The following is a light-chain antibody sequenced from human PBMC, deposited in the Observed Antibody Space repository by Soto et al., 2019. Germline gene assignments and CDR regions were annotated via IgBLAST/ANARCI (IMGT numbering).Light chain of an antibody. V-gene: IGKV3-20*01. CDR2: AAS. Sequence: EIVLTQSPATLSLSPGERATLSCRASRSFSSSYLAWYQHKPGQAPRLLIYAASSRATGIPDRFIGSGSGTHLGVTIGRLEPDDSAVYYCHHYDSSPPYTLGQGTQVDIK. CDR1: RSFSSSY. CDR3: HHYDSSPPYT. J-gene: IGKJ2*01.